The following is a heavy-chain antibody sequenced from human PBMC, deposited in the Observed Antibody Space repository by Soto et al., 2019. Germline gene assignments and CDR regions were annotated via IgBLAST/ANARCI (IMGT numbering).Heavy chain of an antibody. CDR1: GGSISISSYY. CDR3: ARRYYDILTGYSSSGMDV. V-gene: IGHV4-39*01. Sequence: PSETLSLTCTVSGGSISISSYYWGWIRQPPGKGLEWIGSIYYSGSTYYNPSLKSRVTISVDTSKNQFSLKLSSVTAADTAVYYCARRYYDILTGYSSSGMDVWGQGTTVTVSS. J-gene: IGHJ6*02. CDR2: IYYSGST. D-gene: IGHD3-9*01.